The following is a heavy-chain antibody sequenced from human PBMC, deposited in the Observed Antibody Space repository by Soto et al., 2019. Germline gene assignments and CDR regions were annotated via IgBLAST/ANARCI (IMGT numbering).Heavy chain of an antibody. D-gene: IGHD2-15*01. V-gene: IGHV1-8*01. CDR1: RYTFTSYD. Sequence: ASVKVSCKASRYTFTSYDINSARQATGQGLEGMGWMNPNSGNTGYPQKFQGRVTMTRNTSITTAYMELSSLRSEDTAVYYCARGGGYCSGGSCSPWFAPWGQGTLVTVSS. CDR3: ARGGGYCSGGSCSPWFAP. J-gene: IGHJ5*02. CDR2: MNPNSGNT.